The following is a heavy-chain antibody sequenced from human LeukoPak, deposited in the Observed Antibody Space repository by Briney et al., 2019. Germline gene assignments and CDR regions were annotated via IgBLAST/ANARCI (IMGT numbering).Heavy chain of an antibody. CDR2: IYYSGST. D-gene: IGHD1-26*01. J-gene: IGHJ4*02. V-gene: IGHV4-39*07. CDR1: GGSISSSSHY. CDR3: ARDPVGATD. Sequence: SETLSLTCTVSGGSISSSSHYWGWIRQPPGKGLEWIGSIYYSGSTYYNPSLKSRVTISVDTSKNQFSLKLSSVTAADTAVYYCARDPVGATDWGQGTLVTVSS.